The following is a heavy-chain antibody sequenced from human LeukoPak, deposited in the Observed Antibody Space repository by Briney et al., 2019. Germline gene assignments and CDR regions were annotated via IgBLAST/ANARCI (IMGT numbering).Heavy chain of an antibody. V-gene: IGHV3-7*01. J-gene: IGHJ5*02. CDR1: GFTFTTYW. Sequence: GGSLRLSCAASGFTFTTYWMSWVRQAPGKGLEWVANINQDGSEKYFVDSVKGRFTISRDNAKNSLYLQMNSLRAEDTAVYYCARGVSCAYSSSCPFDPWGQGTLVTVSS. CDR3: ARGVSCAYSSSCPFDP. CDR2: INQDGSEK. D-gene: IGHD6-13*01.